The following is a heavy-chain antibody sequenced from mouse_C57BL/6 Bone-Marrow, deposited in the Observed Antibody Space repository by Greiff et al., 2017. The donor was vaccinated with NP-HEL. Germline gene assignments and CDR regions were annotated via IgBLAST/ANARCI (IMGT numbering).Heavy chain of an antibody. CDR1: GFTFSDYY. J-gene: IGHJ1*03. CDR3: ARVSNLYWYFDV. CDR2: INYDGSST. V-gene: IGHV5-16*01. Sequence: DVKLVESEGGLVQPGSSMKLSCTASGFTFSDYYMAWVRQVPEKGLEWVANINYDGSSTYYLDSLKSRFIISRDNAKNILYLQMSSLKSEDTATYYCARVSNLYWYFDVWGTGTTVTVSS. D-gene: IGHD2-5*01.